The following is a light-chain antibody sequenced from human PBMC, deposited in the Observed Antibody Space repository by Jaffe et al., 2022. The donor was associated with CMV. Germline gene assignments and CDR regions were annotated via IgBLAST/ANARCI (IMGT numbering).Light chain of an antibody. CDR1: KSVAHNNGDTN. V-gene: IGKV2-30*02. J-gene: IGKJ1*01. CDR2: RVS. CDR3: MQGAGWPWT. Sequence: DVVMTQSPLSLPVTLGQAASISCRSSKSVAHNNGDTNVNWFHQRPGQSPRRLIYRVSHRYSGVPDRFSGSGSGTDFTLKISRVEAEDVGIYYCMQGAGWPWTFGQGTKVEIK.